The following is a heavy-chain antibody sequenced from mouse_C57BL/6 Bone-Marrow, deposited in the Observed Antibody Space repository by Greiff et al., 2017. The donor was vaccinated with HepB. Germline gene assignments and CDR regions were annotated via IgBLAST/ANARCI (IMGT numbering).Heavy chain of an antibody. CDR3: TAYGSSYYLDY. CDR2: IDPENGDT. D-gene: IGHD1-1*01. V-gene: IGHV14-4*01. Sequence: VQLQQSGAELVRPGASVKLSCTASGFNIKDDYMHWVKQRPEQGLEWIGWIDPENGDTEYASKFQGKATITADTSSNTAYLQLSSLTSEDTAVYYCTAYGSSYYLDYWGQGTTLTVSS. CDR1: GFNIKDDY. J-gene: IGHJ2*01.